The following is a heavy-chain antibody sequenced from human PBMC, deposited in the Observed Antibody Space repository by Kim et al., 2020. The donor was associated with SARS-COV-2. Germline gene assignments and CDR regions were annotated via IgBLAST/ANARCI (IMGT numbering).Heavy chain of an antibody. CDR1: GGSISSYY. D-gene: IGHD4-17*01. Sequence: SETLSLTCTVSGGSISSYYWSWIRQPPGKGLEWIGYIYYSGSTNYNPSLKSRVTISVDTSKNQFSLKLSSVTAADTAVYYCAGNTVWVHFDIWGQGTMVTVSS. J-gene: IGHJ3*02. CDR2: IYYSGST. V-gene: IGHV4-59*08. CDR3: AGNTVWVHFDI.